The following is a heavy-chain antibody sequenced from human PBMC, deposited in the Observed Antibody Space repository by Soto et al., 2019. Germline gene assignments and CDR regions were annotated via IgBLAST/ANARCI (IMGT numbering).Heavy chain of an antibody. V-gene: IGHV3-11*06. CDR3: ARVDIEQLASLPDY. D-gene: IGHD6-6*01. J-gene: IGHJ4*02. Sequence: GGSLRLSCAASGFTFSDYYMSWIRQAPGKGLEWVSYISSSSYTNYADSVKGRFTISRDNAKDSLYLQMNSLRAEDTAVYYCARVDIEQLASLPDYWGQGTLVTVSS. CDR1: GFTFSDYY. CDR2: ISSSSYT.